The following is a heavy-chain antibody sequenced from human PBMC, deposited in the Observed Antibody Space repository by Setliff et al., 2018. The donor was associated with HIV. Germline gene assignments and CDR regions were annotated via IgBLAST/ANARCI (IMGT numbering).Heavy chain of an antibody. D-gene: IGHD2-2*01. CDR1: GFTFTNFA. CDR2: ISSNGGSA. J-gene: IGHJ3*02. CDR3: ARDVADDQNRYDAFDM. Sequence: PGGSPRLSCAASGFTFTNFAMNWVRQAPGKGLEYVSGISSNGGSAYYADFVKGRFTISRDNSKNTLYLQMGSLRVEDMAVYYCARDVADDQNRYDAFDMWGQGTVVTVSS. V-gene: IGHV3-64*02.